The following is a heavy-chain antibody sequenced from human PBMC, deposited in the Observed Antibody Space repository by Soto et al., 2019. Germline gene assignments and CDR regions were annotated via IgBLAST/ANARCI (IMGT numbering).Heavy chain of an antibody. D-gene: IGHD2-21*01. CDR3: ARGGFVAGLYNAMDA. V-gene: IGHV1-69*06. Sequence: GASVKFYCKASGGTLSTNAISWVRQAPGQGLEWMGAIIPMFGSPKYAQKFQGRVTITADNPTSTIYMEMISLTSADTAVYYCARGGFVAGLYNAMDAWGQRTAVTVSS. CDR2: IIPMFGSP. CDR1: GGTLSTNA. J-gene: IGHJ6*02.